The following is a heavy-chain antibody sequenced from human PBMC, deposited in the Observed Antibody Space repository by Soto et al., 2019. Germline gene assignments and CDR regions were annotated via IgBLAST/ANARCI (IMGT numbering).Heavy chain of an antibody. J-gene: IGHJ6*02. CDR2: IYYSGST. Sequence: NPSETLSLTCTVSGGSISSGGYYWSWIRQHPGKGLEWIGYIYYSGSTYYNPSLKSRVTISVDTSKNQFSLKLSSVTAADTAVYYCAREQQLVGREGYYYYGMDVWGQGTTVTVSS. V-gene: IGHV4-31*03. CDR3: AREQQLVGREGYYYYGMDV. D-gene: IGHD6-13*01. CDR1: GGSISSGGYY.